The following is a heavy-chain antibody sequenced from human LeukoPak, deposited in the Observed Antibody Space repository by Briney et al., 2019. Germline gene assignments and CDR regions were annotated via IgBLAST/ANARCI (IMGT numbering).Heavy chain of an antibody. CDR3: ARDLSVLSVFTDYHYGMDV. Sequence: ASVKVSCKASGYTFISYYMHWVRQAPRQGLEWMGIINPSGGSTSYAQKFQGRVTMTRDTSTSTVYMELSSLRSEDTAVYYCARDLSVLSVFTDYHYGMDVWGQGTTVTVSS. CDR2: INPSGGST. D-gene: IGHD2-8*02. J-gene: IGHJ6*02. CDR1: GYTFISYY. V-gene: IGHV1-46*01.